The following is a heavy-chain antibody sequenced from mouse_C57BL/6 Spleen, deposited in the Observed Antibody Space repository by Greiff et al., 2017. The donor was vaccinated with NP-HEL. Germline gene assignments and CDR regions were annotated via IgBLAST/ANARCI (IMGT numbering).Heavy chain of an antibody. CDR3: AKYDYDGDWFAY. V-gene: IGHV5-4*03. Sequence: EVKLMESGGGLVKPGGSLKLSCAASGFTFSSYAMSWVRQTPEKRLEWVATISDGGSYTYYPDNVKGRFTISRDNAKNNLYLQMSHLKSEDTAMYYCAKYDYDGDWFAYWGQGTLVTVSA. CDR1: GFTFSSYA. J-gene: IGHJ3*01. CDR2: ISDGGSYT. D-gene: IGHD2-4*01.